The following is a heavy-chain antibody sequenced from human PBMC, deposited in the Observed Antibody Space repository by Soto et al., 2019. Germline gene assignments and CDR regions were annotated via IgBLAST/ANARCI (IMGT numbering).Heavy chain of an antibody. Sequence: GASVKVSCKASGGTFSSYTISWVRQAPGQGLEWMGRIIPILGIANYAQKFQGRVTITADKSTSTAYMELSSLRSEDTAVYYCARVDPLASGSYGFGWDSYYFAYWGQGTLVTVSS. CDR2: IIPILGIA. D-gene: IGHD3-10*01. V-gene: IGHV1-69*02. CDR1: GGTFSSYT. J-gene: IGHJ4*02. CDR3: ARVDPLASGSYGFGWDSYYFAY.